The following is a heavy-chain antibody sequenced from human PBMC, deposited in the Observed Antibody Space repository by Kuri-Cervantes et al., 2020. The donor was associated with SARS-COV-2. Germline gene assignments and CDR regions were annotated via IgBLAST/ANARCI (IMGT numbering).Heavy chain of an antibody. D-gene: IGHD3-3*01. CDR3: ARDQQYYYFWSGLTNYYYYGMDV. J-gene: IGHJ6*02. V-gene: IGHV3-30*03. CDR2: IAYDGSNK. CDR1: GFTFSSYG. Sequence: GESLKISCEASGFTFSSYGMHWVRQAPGKVLEWVACIAYDGSNKYYADSVKGRFTISRDNSKNTLYLQMNSLRAEDTAVYYCARDQQYYYFWSGLTNYYYYGMDVWGQGTTVTVSS.